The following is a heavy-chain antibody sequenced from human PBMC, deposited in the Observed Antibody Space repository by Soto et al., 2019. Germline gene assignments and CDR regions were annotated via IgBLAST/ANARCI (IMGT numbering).Heavy chain of an antibody. CDR1: GGTFSSYA. J-gene: IGHJ4*02. D-gene: IGHD5-18*01. CDR3: ARGDKYVDTAMANDY. Sequence: SVKVSCKASGGTFSSYAISWVRQAPGQGLEWMGGIIPIFGTANYAQKFQGRVTITADESTSTAYMELSSLRSEDTAVYYCARGDKYVDTAMANDYWGQGTLVTVSS. CDR2: IIPIFGTA. V-gene: IGHV1-69*13.